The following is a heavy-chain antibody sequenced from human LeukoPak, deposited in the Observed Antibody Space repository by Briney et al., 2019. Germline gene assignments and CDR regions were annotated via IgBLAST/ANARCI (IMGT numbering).Heavy chain of an antibody. CDR1: GFTFSSYT. CDR2: ISSSSNTI. J-gene: IGHJ6*03. V-gene: IGHV3-48*01. Sequence: GGSLRLSCAASGFTFSSYTMKWVRQAPGKGLEWVSYISSSSNTIYYADSVKGRFTISRDNAKNSLYLQMNSLRADDTAVYYCARASGSSSGGWVYYYYMDVWGEGTTVTVSS. CDR3: ARASGSSSGGWVYYYYMDV. D-gene: IGHD6-6*01.